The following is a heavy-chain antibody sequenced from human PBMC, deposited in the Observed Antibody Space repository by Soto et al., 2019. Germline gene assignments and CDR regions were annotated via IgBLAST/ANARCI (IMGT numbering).Heavy chain of an antibody. V-gene: IGHV1-69*01. CDR2: IIPIFGTA. Sequence: QVQLVQSGAEVKKPGSSVKVSCKASGGTFSSYAISWVRQAPGQGLEWMGGIIPIFGTANYAQKFQGRVTITADEPTSTAYMELGSLKSGDRAVYYCAGTPQGTYWGGGFDYWGQGTLVTVSS. D-gene: IGHD1-26*01. J-gene: IGHJ4*02. CDR3: AGTPQGTYWGGGFDY. CDR1: GGTFSSYA.